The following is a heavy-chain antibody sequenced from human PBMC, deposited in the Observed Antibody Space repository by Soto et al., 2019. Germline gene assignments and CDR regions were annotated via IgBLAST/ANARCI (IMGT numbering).Heavy chain of an antibody. CDR1: GARVKNDG. CDR3: ARDRSYSLDV. J-gene: IGHJ6*02. Sequence: SLGLCCWVSGARVKNDGMDGVRQAPGKGLVWVSHINSDGSSTNYADFVKGRFTIARDNAKNTVYLQMNSLRAEDTAVYYCARDRSYSLDVWGQGTTVTVSS. V-gene: IGHV3-74*01. CDR2: INSDGSST.